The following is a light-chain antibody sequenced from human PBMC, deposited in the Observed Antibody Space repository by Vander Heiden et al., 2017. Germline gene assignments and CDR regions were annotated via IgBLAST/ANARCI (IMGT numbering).Light chain of an antibody. CDR1: QSVLYSSNNKNY. CDR3: QQYYSTPLT. CDR2: WAS. V-gene: IGKV4-1*01. J-gene: IGKJ4*01. Sequence: DIVMTQSTDSLAVSLSERATINCKSSQSVLYSSNNKNYLAWYQQKPGQPPKLVIYWASTREAGVPDRFSGSGSGTDFTLTISSLQAEDVAVYYCQQYYSTPLTFGGGTKVEIK.